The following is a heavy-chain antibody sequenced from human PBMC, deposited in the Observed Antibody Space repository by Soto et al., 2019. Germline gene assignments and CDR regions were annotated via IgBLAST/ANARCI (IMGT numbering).Heavy chain of an antibody. CDR1: GYSFTSYW. Sequence: GESLKISCKGSGYSFTSYWIGWVRQMPGKGLERMGIIYPGDSDTRYSPSFQGQVTISADKSISTAYLQWSSLKASDTAMYYCARRSTDRPAYYYYGMDVWGQGTTVTVSS. CDR3: ARRSTDRPAYYYYGMDV. J-gene: IGHJ6*02. CDR2: IYPGDSDT. V-gene: IGHV5-51*01.